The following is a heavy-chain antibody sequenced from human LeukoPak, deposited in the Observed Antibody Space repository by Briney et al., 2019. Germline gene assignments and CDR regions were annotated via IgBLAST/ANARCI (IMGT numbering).Heavy chain of an antibody. CDR3: ARDLTY. CDR2: ISAYNGNT. V-gene: IGHV1-18*01. Sequence: GASVTVSCKASGYTFSSYGIIWVRQAPGQGLEWMGWISAYNGNTDYAQKLQGRVTMTTDTSTNTAYMELRSLRSDDTAVYYCARDLTYWGQGTLVTVSS. CDR1: GYTFSSYG. J-gene: IGHJ4*02.